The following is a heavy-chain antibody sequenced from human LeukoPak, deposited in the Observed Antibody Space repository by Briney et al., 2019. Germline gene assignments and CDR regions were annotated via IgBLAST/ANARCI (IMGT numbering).Heavy chain of an antibody. CDR2: ISSSGSTK. CDR3: AKGRGQLVGGWGYYYYMDV. V-gene: IGHV3-48*04. J-gene: IGHJ6*03. CDR1: GFTFSSYA. Sequence: GGSLRLSCAASGFTFSSYAMSWVRQAPGKGLEWVSNISSSGSTKYYADSVKGRFTISRDNAKNSLYLQMNSLRAEDTAVYYCAKGRGQLVGGWGYYYYMDVWGKGTTVTVSS. D-gene: IGHD6-6*01.